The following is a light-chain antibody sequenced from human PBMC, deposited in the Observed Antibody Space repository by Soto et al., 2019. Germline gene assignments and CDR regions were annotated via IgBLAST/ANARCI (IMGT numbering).Light chain of an antibody. V-gene: IGKV1-5*03. Sequence: DIQMTQSHSPLSGSVGDRVTITCRASQTISSWLAWYQQKPGKAPKLLIYKASTLKSGVPSRFSGSGSGTEFTLTISSLQPDDFATYYCQHYNSYSEAFGQGTKV. CDR2: KAS. CDR3: QHYNSYSEA. CDR1: QTISSW. J-gene: IGKJ1*01.